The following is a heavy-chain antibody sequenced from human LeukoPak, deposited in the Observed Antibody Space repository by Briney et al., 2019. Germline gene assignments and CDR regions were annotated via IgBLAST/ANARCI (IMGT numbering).Heavy chain of an antibody. V-gene: IGHV4-59*01. CDR2: IYYSGST. D-gene: IGHD3-10*01. CDR1: GGSISSYY. J-gene: IGHJ5*02. CDR3: ARGVRWFEELSDWFDP. Sequence: PSETLSLTCTVSGGSISSYYWSWIRQPPGKGLEWIGYIYYSGSTNYNPSLKSRVTISVDTSKNQFSLKLSSVTAADTAVYYCARGVRWFEELSDWFDPWGQGTLVTVSS.